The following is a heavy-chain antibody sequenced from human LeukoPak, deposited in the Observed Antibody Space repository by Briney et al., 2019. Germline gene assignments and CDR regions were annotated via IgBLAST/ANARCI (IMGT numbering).Heavy chain of an antibody. V-gene: IGHV3-53*01. D-gene: IGHD1-26*01. Sequence: GGSLRLSCAASGFTVSSNYMSWVRQAPGKGLEWVSLIYSGGSTYYADSVKGRFTISRDNSKNTLYLQMSSLRAEDTAVYYCARDLIVGANHDAFDIWGQGTMVTVSS. CDR1: GFTVSSNY. CDR3: ARDLIVGANHDAFDI. CDR2: IYSGGST. J-gene: IGHJ3*02.